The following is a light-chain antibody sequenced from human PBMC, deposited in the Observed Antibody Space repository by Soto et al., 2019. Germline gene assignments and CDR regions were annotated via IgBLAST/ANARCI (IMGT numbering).Light chain of an antibody. CDR1: QSLLHSDGKTY. V-gene: IGKV2-29*03. Sequence: ILMTQTPLSLSIIPGQTASISCKSIQSLLHSDGKTYFYWYVQKAGQAPQPLIYEVSNRFSGVPERFSGSGSRTDFTLKISRVEADDVGIYYCMQAIDIPWPFGQGSNVAIK. CDR3: MQAIDIPWP. CDR2: EVS. J-gene: IGKJ1*01.